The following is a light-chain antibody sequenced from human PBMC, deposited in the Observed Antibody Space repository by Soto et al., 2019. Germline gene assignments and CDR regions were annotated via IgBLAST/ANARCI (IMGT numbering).Light chain of an antibody. V-gene: IGLV2-14*02. Sequence: QSALTQPASVSASPGQSITIPCTGTSSDVGSYNLVSWFQQHPGKVPKLLIYEVNNRPSGVSNRFSGSKSGNTASLTISGLQAEDEADYYCSSYTTSNTYVFGTGTKVTVL. CDR3: SSYTTSNTYV. CDR2: EVN. CDR1: SSDVGSYNL. J-gene: IGLJ1*01.